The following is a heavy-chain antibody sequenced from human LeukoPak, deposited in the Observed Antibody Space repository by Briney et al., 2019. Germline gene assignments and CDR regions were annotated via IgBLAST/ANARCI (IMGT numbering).Heavy chain of an antibody. Sequence: QSGGSLRLSCAASGFTFNNYGIHWVRQAPGKGLEWVAVITHDGSNAYYADSVRGRFTISRDNSRNTLYLQMNSLRAEDTAVYYCAREGAYCGGDCSSAYYFDYWGQGTLVTVSS. CDR2: ITHDGSNA. J-gene: IGHJ4*02. CDR1: GFTFNNYG. D-gene: IGHD2-21*02. V-gene: IGHV3-30*03. CDR3: AREGAYCGGDCSSAYYFDY.